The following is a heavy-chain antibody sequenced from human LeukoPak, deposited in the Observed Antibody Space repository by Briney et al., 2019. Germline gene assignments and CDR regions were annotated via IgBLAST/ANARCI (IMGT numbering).Heavy chain of an antibody. CDR2: IYYSGST. CDR1: GGSISSYY. D-gene: IGHD4-23*01. J-gene: IGHJ4*02. CDR3: ARDLLNEGNHLDY. Sequence: SSETLSLTCTVSGGSISSYYWSWIRQPPGKGLEWIGYIYYSGSTYYNPSLKSRVTISVDTSKNQFSLKLSSVTAADTAVYYCARDLLNEGNHLDYWGQGTLVTVSS. V-gene: IGHV4-59*12.